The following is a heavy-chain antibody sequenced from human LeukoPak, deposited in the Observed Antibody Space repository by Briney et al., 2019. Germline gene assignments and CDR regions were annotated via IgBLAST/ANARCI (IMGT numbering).Heavy chain of an antibody. CDR1: GFTFDDYA. Sequence: GGSLRLSCAASGFTFDDYAMHWVRQAPGKGLEWVSAISGSGGSTYYADSVKGRFTISRDNSKNTLYLQMNSLRAEDTAVYYCASPYSNVDYWGQGTLVTVSS. V-gene: IGHV3-23*01. CDR3: ASPYSNVDY. CDR2: ISGSGGST. D-gene: IGHD4-11*01. J-gene: IGHJ4*02.